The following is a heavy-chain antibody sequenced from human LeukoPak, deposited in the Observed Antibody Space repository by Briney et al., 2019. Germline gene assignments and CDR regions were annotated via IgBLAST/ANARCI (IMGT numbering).Heavy chain of an antibody. J-gene: IGHJ6*03. CDR2: ISAYNGNT. Sequence: ASVKVSCKASGYTFTSYGISWVRQAPGQGLEWMGWISAYNGNTNYAQKLQGRVTMTTDTSTSTAYMELSRLRSDNTAVYYCARNWKSVDTAMVQIHYYYYYYMDVWGKGTTVTVSS. V-gene: IGHV1-18*01. D-gene: IGHD5-18*01. CDR1: GYTFTSYG. CDR3: ARNWKSVDTAMVQIHYYYYYYMDV.